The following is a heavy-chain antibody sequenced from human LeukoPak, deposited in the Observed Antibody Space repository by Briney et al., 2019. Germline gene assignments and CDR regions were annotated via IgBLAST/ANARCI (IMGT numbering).Heavy chain of an antibody. V-gene: IGHV3-74*01. CDR2: ISSDSRNT. Sequence: GGSLRLSCAASGFTFSSYWMHWVRQAPGKGLVWVSRISSDSRNTYYADSVKGRFTISRDNAKNTLFLQMNSLRGEDTGVYYCGRGAGGGSGNYLFDFWGQGTLVTVSS. J-gene: IGHJ4*02. CDR3: GRGAGGGSGNYLFDF. D-gene: IGHD3-10*01. CDR1: GFTFSSYW.